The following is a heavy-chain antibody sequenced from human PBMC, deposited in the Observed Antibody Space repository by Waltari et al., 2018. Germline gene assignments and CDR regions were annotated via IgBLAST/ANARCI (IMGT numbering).Heavy chain of an antibody. J-gene: IGHJ6*02. CDR1: GFTFSSYA. Sequence: EVQLLESGGGLVQPGGSLRLSCAASGFTFSSYAMSWVRQAPGKGLEWVSAISGSGGSTYYADSVKGRFTISRDNSKNTLYLQMNSLRAEDTAVYYCARARLGSSSFGMDVWGQGTTVTVSS. D-gene: IGHD6-6*01. CDR3: ARARLGSSSFGMDV. V-gene: IGHV3-23*01. CDR2: ISGSGGST.